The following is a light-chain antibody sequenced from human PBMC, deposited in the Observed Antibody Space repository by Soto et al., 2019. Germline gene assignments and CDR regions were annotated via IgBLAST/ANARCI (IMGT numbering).Light chain of an antibody. Sequence: EIELSQSPGTLSLSPGERSTLSCRASQSISSSYLAWYQQKPGQAPRLLIYGASSRATGIPDRFSGSGSGTDFTLTIIRLEPEDFAVYYCQQYGSSRWTFGQGTKVDIK. CDR3: QQYGSSRWT. V-gene: IGKV3-20*01. CDR2: GAS. J-gene: IGKJ1*01. CDR1: QSISSSY.